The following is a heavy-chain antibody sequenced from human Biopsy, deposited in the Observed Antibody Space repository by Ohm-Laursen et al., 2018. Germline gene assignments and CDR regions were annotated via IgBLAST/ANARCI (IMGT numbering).Heavy chain of an antibody. V-gene: IGHV3-21*06. J-gene: IGHJ4*02. CDR2: ITRDGFYM. CDR3: ARGGADFHGTDS. CDR1: GISFSRSA. D-gene: IGHD3-3*01. Sequence: SLRLSCSASGISFSRSAMNWVRQAPGKGLEWVSSITRDGFYMFYADSVKGRFTIPRDYAKNLVSLEMNSLRVEDTAVYYCARGGADFHGTDSWGQGTLVSVSS.